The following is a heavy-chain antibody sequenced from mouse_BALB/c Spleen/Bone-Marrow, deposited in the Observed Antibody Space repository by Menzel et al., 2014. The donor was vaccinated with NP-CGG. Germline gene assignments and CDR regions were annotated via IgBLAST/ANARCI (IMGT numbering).Heavy chain of an antibody. CDR1: GYTFTTYT. J-gene: IGHJ2*01. CDR2: INPSSGYT. Sequence: VQLQQSGAELARPGASVKMSCRASGYTFTTYTIHWVRQRPGQGLEWIGYINPSSGYTNYNQKFKDKATLTADKSSSTAYMQLSSLTSEDSAVCCCARRDDCYVVFDYWGQGTTLTVSS. V-gene: IGHV1-4*01. D-gene: IGHD2-3*01. CDR3: ARRDDCYVVFDY.